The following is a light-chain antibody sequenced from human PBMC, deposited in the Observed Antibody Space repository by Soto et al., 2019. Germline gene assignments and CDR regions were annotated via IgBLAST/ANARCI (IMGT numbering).Light chain of an antibody. CDR1: SSNIGSNY. V-gene: IGLV1-47*01. Sequence: QSVLTQPPSASGTPGQRVTISCSGSSSNIGSNYVYWYQQLPGMAPKVLIYKNNQRPSGVPDRFSGFKSGTSASLAISGLRSEDEADYSCAVWDDSLSGVVFGWGTKVTVL. J-gene: IGLJ2*01. CDR3: AVWDDSLSGVV. CDR2: KNN.